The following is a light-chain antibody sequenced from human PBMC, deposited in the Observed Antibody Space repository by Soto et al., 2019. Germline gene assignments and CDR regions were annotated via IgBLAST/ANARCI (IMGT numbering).Light chain of an antibody. CDR2: DAS. V-gene: IGKV1-5*01. Sequence: DIQMTQSPSTLSASVGDRVTITCRASQSISSWLAWYQQKPGKAPKLLNYDASSLESGVPSRFSGSGSGTEFTLTISSLQPDDFATYSFQQYSSYPCTFGQGTKVEIK. CDR1: QSISSW. CDR3: QQYSSYPCT. J-gene: IGKJ1*01.